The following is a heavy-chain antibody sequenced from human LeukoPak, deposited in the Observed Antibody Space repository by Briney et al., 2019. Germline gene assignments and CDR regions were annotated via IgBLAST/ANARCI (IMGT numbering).Heavy chain of an antibody. CDR3: AKSGDTADYYYYYMDV. V-gene: IGHV3-48*03. J-gene: IGHJ6*03. Sequence: GGSLRLSCAASGFTFSSYEMNWVRQAPGKGLEWVSYIDSSGSSIHYADSVKGRFTISRDNAKNSLYLQMNSLRAEDTALYYCAKSGDTADYYYYYMDVWGKGTTVTISS. CDR1: GFTFSSYE. CDR2: IDSSGSSI. D-gene: IGHD5-18*01.